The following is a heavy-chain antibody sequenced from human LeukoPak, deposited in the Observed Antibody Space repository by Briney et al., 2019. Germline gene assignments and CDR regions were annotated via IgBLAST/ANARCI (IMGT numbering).Heavy chain of an antibody. CDR3: ARVMVRGVKDFGFDP. Sequence: GASVKVSCKASGGTFSSYAISWVRQAPGQGLEWMGGIIPIFGTANYAQKFQGRVTITADESTSTAYMELSSLRSEDTAVYYCARVMVRGVKDFGFDPWGQGTLVTVSS. CDR2: IIPIFGTA. CDR1: GGTFSSYA. V-gene: IGHV1-69*13. J-gene: IGHJ5*02. D-gene: IGHD3-10*01.